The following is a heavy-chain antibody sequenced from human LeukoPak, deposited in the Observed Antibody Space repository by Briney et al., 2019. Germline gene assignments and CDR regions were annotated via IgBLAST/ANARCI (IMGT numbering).Heavy chain of an antibody. V-gene: IGHV4-34*01. D-gene: IGHD6-13*01. J-gene: IGHJ4*02. Sequence: ASETLSLTCAVYGGSFSGYYWSWIRQPPGKGLEWIGEINHSGSTNYNPSLKSRVTISVDTSKNQFSLKLSSVTAADTAVYYCAGSQQLATYYFDYWGQGTPVTVSS. CDR2: INHSGST. CDR1: GGSFSGYY. CDR3: AGSQQLATYYFDY.